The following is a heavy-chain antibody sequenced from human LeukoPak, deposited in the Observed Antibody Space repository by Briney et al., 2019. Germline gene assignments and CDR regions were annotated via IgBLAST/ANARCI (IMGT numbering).Heavy chain of an antibody. CDR3: AREDVLRFLEWLRYGMDV. CDR2: ISYDGSNK. J-gene: IGHJ6*02. D-gene: IGHD3-3*01. CDR1: GFTFSSYA. Sequence: GRSLRLSCAASGFTFSSYAMHWVRQAPVKGLEWVAVISYDGSNKYYADSVKGRFTISRDNSKNTLYLQMNSLRAEDTAVYYCAREDVLRFLEWLRYGMDVWGQGTTVTVSS. V-gene: IGHV3-30-3*01.